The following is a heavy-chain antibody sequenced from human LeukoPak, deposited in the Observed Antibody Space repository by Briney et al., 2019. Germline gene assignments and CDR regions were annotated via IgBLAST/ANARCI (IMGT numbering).Heavy chain of an antibody. CDR2: MSPNSGNT. CDR3: ARWKSSVPASPRGGFQH. CDR1: GYTFTSYD. V-gene: IGHV1-8*01. Sequence: ASVKVSCKASGYTFTSYDINWVRQATGQGLEWMGWMSPNSGNTGHAQKFQGRVTMTRNTSISTAYMELSSLRSEDTAVYYCARWKSSVPASPRGGFQHWGQGTLVTVSS. J-gene: IGHJ1*01. D-gene: IGHD1-1*01.